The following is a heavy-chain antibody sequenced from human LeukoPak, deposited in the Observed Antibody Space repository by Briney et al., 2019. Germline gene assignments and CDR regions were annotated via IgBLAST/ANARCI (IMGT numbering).Heavy chain of an antibody. Sequence: SETLSLTCTVSGYSISSSYYWGWIRQPPGKGLEWIGSIYHSGSTYYNPSLKSRVTISVDTSKNQFSLKLSSVTAADTAVYYCARDSLYSSSWGPSYNWFDPWGQGTLVTVSS. CDR3: ARDSLYSSSWGPSYNWFDP. J-gene: IGHJ5*02. V-gene: IGHV4-38-2*02. D-gene: IGHD6-13*01. CDR1: GYSISSSYY. CDR2: IYHSGST.